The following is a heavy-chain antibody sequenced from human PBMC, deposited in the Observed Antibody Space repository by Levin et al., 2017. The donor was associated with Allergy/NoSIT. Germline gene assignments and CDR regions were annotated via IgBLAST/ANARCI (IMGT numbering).Heavy chain of an antibody. J-gene: IGHJ6*02. CDR1: GFTFSSYG. D-gene: IGHD3-3*01. CDR2: ISYDGSNK. CDR3: AKDKYYDFWSGYYTKDYYYYGMDV. Sequence: PGGSLRLSCAASGFTFSSYGMHWVRQAPGKGLEWVAVISYDGSNKYYADSVKGRFTISRDNSKNTLYLQMNSLRAEDTAVYYCAKDKYYDFWSGYYTKDYYYYGMDVWGQGTTVTVSS. V-gene: IGHV3-30*18.